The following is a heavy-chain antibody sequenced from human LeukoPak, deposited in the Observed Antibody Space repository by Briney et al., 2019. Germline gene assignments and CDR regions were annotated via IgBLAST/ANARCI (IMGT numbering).Heavy chain of an antibody. D-gene: IGHD1-1*01. CDR2: IKQDGSEK. Sequence: PGGSLRLSCAASGFTFSSYWMSWVRQAPGKGLEWVANIKQDGSEKYYVDSVKGRFTISRDNAKNSLYLQMNSLRAEDTAVYYCARGPTTYYYYYMDVWGKGTTVTISS. J-gene: IGHJ6*03. V-gene: IGHV3-7*01. CDR3: ARGPTTYYYYYMDV. CDR1: GFTFSSYW.